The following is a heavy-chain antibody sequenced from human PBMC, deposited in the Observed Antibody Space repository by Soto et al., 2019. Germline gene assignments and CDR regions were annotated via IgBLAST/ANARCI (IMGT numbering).Heavy chain of an antibody. CDR3: AHYVSASPAGWFDP. J-gene: IGHJ5*02. D-gene: IGHD3-10*01. V-gene: IGHV2-5*02. CDR1: GFSLSTSGEA. CDR2: IYWDDDN. Sequence: QITLKESGPALVKPTQTLTLTCTFSGFSLSTSGEAVGWIRQPPGEALEWLALIYWDDDNRYNPTLKTRLTSTKYTSKAQVVLTLTNMTPGETAAYYCAHYVSASPAGWFDPWGQGILVNVSS.